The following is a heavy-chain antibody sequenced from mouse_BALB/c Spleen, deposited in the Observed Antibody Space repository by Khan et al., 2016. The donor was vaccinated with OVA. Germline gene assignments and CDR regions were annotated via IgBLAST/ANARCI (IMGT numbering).Heavy chain of an antibody. D-gene: IGHD2-10*01. CDR2: IWHDGST. V-gene: IGHV2-6-1*01. J-gene: IGHJ4*01. CDR1: GFSLTNYG. Sequence: QVQLKQSGPGLVAPSQSLSITCTISGFSLTNYGVHWVRQPPGKGLEWLVVIWHDGSTTYNYALKSRLTTSKDNSKSQAFLKMNSLQTDDTAMYFCARHPYYHYNIMDYWGQGTSVTVSS. CDR3: ARHPYYHYNIMDY.